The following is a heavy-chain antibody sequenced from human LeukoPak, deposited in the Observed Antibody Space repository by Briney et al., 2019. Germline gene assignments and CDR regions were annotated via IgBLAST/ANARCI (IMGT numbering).Heavy chain of an antibody. J-gene: IGHJ4*02. CDR1: GGSISSYY. D-gene: IGHD5-18*01. Sequence: SETLSLTCTVSGGSISSYYWSWIRQPPGKGLEWIGEINHSGSTNYNPSLKSRVTISVDTSKNQFSLKLSSVTAADTAVYYCARGRLDRGYSYGYGPILDYWGQGTLVTVSS. CDR2: INHSGST. CDR3: ARGRLDRGYSYGYGPILDY. V-gene: IGHV4-34*01.